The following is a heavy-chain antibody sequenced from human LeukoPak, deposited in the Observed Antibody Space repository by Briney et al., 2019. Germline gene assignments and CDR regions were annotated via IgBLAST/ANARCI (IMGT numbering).Heavy chain of an antibody. V-gene: IGHV4-30-4*01. D-gene: IGHD1-14*01. CDR3: ARELNGRSPPGY. CDR2: IHYSGST. CDR1: GGSISSSSYY. J-gene: IGHJ4*02. Sequence: SETLSLTCTVSGGSISSSSYYWTWIRQPPGKGLEWIGYIHYSGSTYYNPSLKSRVTISVDTSKNQFSLNLNSVTAADTAVYYCARELNGRSPPGYWGQGILVTVTS.